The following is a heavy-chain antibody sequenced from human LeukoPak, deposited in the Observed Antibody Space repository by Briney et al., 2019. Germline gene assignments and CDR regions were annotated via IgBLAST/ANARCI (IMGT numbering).Heavy chain of an antibody. CDR3: ARAYSSSWYIFDY. Sequence: GGSLRLSCAASGFTFSNYAMSWVRQAPGKGLEWVSGISGSGDSTYYADSVKGRFTISRDNSKNTLYLQMNSLRAEDTAVYYCARAYSSSWYIFDYWGQGTLVTVSS. CDR2: ISGSGDST. J-gene: IGHJ4*02. CDR1: GFTFSNYA. D-gene: IGHD6-13*01. V-gene: IGHV3-23*01.